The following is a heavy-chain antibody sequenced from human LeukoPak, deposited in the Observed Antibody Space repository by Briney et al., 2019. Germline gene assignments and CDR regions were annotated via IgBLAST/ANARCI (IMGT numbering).Heavy chain of an antibody. V-gene: IGHV3-21*01. Sequence: PGGSLRLSCAASGFTFSSYSMNWVRQAPGKGLEWVSSISSSSSYIYYADPVKGRFTISRDNAKNSLYLQMNSLRAEDTAVYYCARAFENNWFDPWGQGTLVTVSS. CDR1: GFTFSSYS. CDR3: ARAFENNWFDP. D-gene: IGHD2/OR15-2a*01. CDR2: ISSSSSYI. J-gene: IGHJ5*02.